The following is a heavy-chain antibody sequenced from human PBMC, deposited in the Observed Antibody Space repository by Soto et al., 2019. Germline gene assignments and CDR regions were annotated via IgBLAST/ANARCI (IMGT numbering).Heavy chain of an antibody. Sequence: SETLSLTCAVYGGSFSGYYWSWIRQPPGKGLEWIGEINHSGSTNYNPSLKSRVTISVDTSKNQFSLKLSSVTAADTAVYYCARGGLVLRYFDWPPGSQYYFDYWGQGTLVTVSS. J-gene: IGHJ4*02. CDR3: ARGGLVLRYFDWPPGSQYYFDY. CDR1: GGSFSGYY. V-gene: IGHV4-34*01. CDR2: INHSGST. D-gene: IGHD3-9*01.